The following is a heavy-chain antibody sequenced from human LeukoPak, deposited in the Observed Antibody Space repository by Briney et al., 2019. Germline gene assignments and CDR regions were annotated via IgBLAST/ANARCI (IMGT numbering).Heavy chain of an antibody. D-gene: IGHD2-2*01. CDR1: GFTFDDYA. V-gene: IGHV3-9*01. CDR3: AKDVSSTRYYYYGMDV. J-gene: IGHJ6*02. CDR2: ISWNSGSI. Sequence: PGRSLRLSCAASGFTFDDYAMPWVRQAPGKGLEWVSGISWNSGSIGYADSVKGRFTISRDNAKNSLYLQMNSLRAEDTALYYCAKDVSSTRYYYYGMDVWGQGTTVTVSS.